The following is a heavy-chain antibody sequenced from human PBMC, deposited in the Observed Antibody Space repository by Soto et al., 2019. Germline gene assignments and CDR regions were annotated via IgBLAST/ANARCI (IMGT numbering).Heavy chain of an antibody. D-gene: IGHD6-19*01. J-gene: IGHJ4*02. CDR3: ATVTRSGWD. V-gene: IGHV3-21*01. CDR2: ISGSSRYI. CDR1: GFTFSSYS. Sequence: EVQLVESGEGLVKPGGSLRVSCAASGFTFSSYSMNWVRQAPGKGLEWVSSISGSSRYIYYADAVKGRFTISRDNAKNSLYLQMNSLRVEDTAVYYCATVTRSGWDWGQGTLVTVSS.